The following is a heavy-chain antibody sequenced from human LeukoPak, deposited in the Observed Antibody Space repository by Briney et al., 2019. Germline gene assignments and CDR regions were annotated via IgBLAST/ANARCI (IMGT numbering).Heavy chain of an antibody. D-gene: IGHD3-10*01. J-gene: IGHJ4*02. CDR3: AGGEREVHGSGTHY. Sequence: GGSLRLSCAASGFTFSDYYMSWIRQAPGKGLEWVSYISSSSSYTNYADSVKGRFTISRDNAKNSLYLQMNSLRAEDTAVYYCAGGEREVHGSGTHYWGQGTLVAVSS. CDR2: ISSSSSYT. V-gene: IGHV3-11*06. CDR1: GFTFSDYY.